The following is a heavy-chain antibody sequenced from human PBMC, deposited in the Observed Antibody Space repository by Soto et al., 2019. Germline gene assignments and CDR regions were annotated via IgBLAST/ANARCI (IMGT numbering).Heavy chain of an antibody. CDR2: IYYSGST. Sequence: SETLSLTCTVSGGSISSSSYYWGWIRQPPGKGLEWIGSIYYSGSTYYNPSLKSRVTISVDTSKNQFSLKLSSVTAADTAVYYCARRSPLYSSSWYQYYFDYWGQGTLVTVSS. J-gene: IGHJ4*02. CDR3: ARRSPLYSSSWYQYYFDY. V-gene: IGHV4-39*01. CDR1: GGSISSSSYY. D-gene: IGHD6-13*01.